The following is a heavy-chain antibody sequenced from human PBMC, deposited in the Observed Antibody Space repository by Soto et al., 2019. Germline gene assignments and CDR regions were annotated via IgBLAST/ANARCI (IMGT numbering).Heavy chain of an antibody. Sequence: EVQLVESGGGLVQPGRSLRLSCVASGFIADDYAMHWVRQAPGKGLEWVSGISSNSATINYADSVKGRFTISRDNAKNSLFLQMNRLRPEDTALYYCVRDVTWGGRTPIHDFDSWGQGTLVTVSS. CDR2: ISSNSATI. CDR1: GFIADDYA. V-gene: IGHV3-9*02. CDR3: VRDVTWGGRTPIHDFDS. D-gene: IGHD3-16*01. J-gene: IGHJ4*02.